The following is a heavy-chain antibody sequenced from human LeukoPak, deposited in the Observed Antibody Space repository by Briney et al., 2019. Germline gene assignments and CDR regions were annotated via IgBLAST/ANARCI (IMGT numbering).Heavy chain of an antibody. J-gene: IGHJ4*02. D-gene: IGHD3-10*01. V-gene: IGHV3-23*01. CDR2: TGGSGGST. CDR3: AKAKVAIDYSNSGSPHYYFDY. CDR1: GFTYSSYA. Sequence: GGSLRLSCAASGFTYSSYAMTWVRQAPGKGLEWVASTGGSGGSTFYAASVMGRFTISRDNSRNTLSLQMNSLRAEDTAVYYCAKAKVAIDYSNSGSPHYYFDYWGQGTLVTVSS.